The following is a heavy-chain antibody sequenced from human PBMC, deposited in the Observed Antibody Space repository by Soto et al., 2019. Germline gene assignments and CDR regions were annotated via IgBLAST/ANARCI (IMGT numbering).Heavy chain of an antibody. CDR1: GYNFAGYW. Sequence: GESLKISCNGSGYNFAGYWISWVRQMPGKGLELMGTIYPSDSDTRYRPSFQGQVTISADKSISSAYLQWSSLRASDTAMYYCARGGVSTRTFDYWGQRTPITVTS. CDR3: ARGGVSTRTFDY. V-gene: IGHV5-51*01. D-gene: IGHD3-3*01. J-gene: IGHJ4*02. CDR2: IYPSDSDT.